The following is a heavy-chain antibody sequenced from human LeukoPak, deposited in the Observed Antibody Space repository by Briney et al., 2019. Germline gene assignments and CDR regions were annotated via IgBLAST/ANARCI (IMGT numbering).Heavy chain of an antibody. J-gene: IGHJ3*02. CDR1: GYTFTDYY. Sequence: ASVKVSCKASGYTFTDYYIHWVRQAPGQGLEWMGWIAPNSGDTNYAQRFQDRVTMTRDTSISTAYMELSRLRSDDTAVYYCAREHCSGGSCYSLAFDIWGQGTMVTVSS. V-gene: IGHV1-2*02. CDR3: AREHCSGGSCYSLAFDI. D-gene: IGHD2-15*01. CDR2: IAPNSGDT.